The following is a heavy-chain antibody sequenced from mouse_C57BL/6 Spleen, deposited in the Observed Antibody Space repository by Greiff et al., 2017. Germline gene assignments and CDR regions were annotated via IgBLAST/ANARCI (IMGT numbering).Heavy chain of an antibody. CDR1: GFTFSSYA. V-gene: IGHV5-4*01. CDR3: ARDVYYGTLYYFDY. Sequence: EVMLVESGGGLVKPGGSLKLSCAASGFTFSSYAMSWVRQTPEKRLEWVATISDGGSYTYYPDNVKGRFTISRDNAKNNLYLQMSHLKSEDTAMYYCARDVYYGTLYYFDYWGQGTTLTVSS. D-gene: IGHD2-1*01. J-gene: IGHJ2*01. CDR2: ISDGGSYT.